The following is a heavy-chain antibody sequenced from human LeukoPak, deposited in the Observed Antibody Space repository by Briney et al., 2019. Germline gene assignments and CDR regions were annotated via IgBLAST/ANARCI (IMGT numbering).Heavy chain of an antibody. J-gene: IGHJ4*02. CDR3: ARGLWELPYYYFDY. CDR1: GYTFTGYY. CDR2: XNPNSGGT. D-gene: IGHD1-26*01. Sequence: ASVKVSCKASGYTFTGYYXHWXRQAPGQGXXXXXXXNPNSGGTNYAQKFQGRVTMTRDTSISTAYMELSRLRSDDTAVYYCARGLWELPYYYFDYWGQGTLVTVSS. V-gene: IGHV1-2*02.